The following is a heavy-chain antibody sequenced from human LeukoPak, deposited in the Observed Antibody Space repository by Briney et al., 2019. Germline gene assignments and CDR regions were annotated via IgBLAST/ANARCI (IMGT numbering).Heavy chain of an antibody. CDR1: GSSINSVYS. Sequence: SETLSLTCTVFGSSINSVYSWGWIRQPPGKGLEWIGSIYHNGNTYYNSSLKSRVTISVHTSENQFSLKLSSVTAADTAVYYCASYKTYYDSSGHPLDYWGQGTLVTVSS. CDR3: ASYKTYYDSSGHPLDY. V-gene: IGHV4-38-2*02. D-gene: IGHD3-22*01. CDR2: IYHNGNT. J-gene: IGHJ4*02.